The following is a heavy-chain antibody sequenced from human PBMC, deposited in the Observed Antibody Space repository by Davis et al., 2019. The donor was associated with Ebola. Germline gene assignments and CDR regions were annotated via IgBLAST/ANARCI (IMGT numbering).Heavy chain of an antibody. CDR1: GGSSSGYY. D-gene: IGHD2-21*02. Sequence: MPSETLSLTCAVYGGSSSGYYWSWIRQLPGKGWEWIGAINHSGSTNYNPSLKSRVTISVDTSKNQFSLKLSSVTAADTAVYYCAREGGAYCGGDCYSFDYWDQGTLVTVSS. CDR3: AREGGAYCGGDCYSFDY. J-gene: IGHJ4*02. V-gene: IGHV4-34*01. CDR2: INHSGST.